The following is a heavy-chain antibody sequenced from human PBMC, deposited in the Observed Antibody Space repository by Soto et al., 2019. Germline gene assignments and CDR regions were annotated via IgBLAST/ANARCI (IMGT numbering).Heavy chain of an antibody. J-gene: IGHJ4*02. D-gene: IGHD3-22*01. CDR3: ARDSSGYLDFDY. V-gene: IGHV1-69*04. Sequence: ASVKVSCKASGGTFSSYAISWVRQAPGQGLEWMGRIIPILGIANYAQKFQGRVTITADKSTSTAYMELSSLRSEDTAVYYCARDSSGYLDFDYWGQGTLVTVSS. CDR2: IIPILGIA. CDR1: GGTFSSYA.